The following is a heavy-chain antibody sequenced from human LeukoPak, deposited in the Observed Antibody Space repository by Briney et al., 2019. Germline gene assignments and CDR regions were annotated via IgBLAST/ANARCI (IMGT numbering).Heavy chain of an antibody. CDR3: ARVTGYMIEDYFDY. V-gene: IGHV3-23*01. Sequence: GGSLRLSCAASAFTFSSYGMSWVRQAPGKGLEWVSAFSPSGGGTYYADSVKGRFTISRDNSKNTLYLQMNSLRAEDTAVYYCARVTGYMIEDYFDYWGQGTLVTVSS. CDR2: FSPSGGGT. J-gene: IGHJ4*02. D-gene: IGHD3-22*01. CDR1: AFTFSSYG.